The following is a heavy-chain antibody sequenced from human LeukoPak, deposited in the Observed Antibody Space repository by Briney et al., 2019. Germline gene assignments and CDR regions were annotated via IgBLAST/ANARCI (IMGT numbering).Heavy chain of an antibody. V-gene: IGHV3-7*01. CDR1: GFTFSSYG. D-gene: IGHD3-10*01. Sequence: AGGSLRLSCAASGFTFSSYGMHWVRQAPGKGLEWVANIKQDGSEKYYVDSVKGRFTISRDNAKNSLYLQMNSLRAEDTAVYYCASLPAGTYYYYYMDVWGKGTTVTVSS. J-gene: IGHJ6*03. CDR3: ASLPAGTYYYYYMDV. CDR2: IKQDGSEK.